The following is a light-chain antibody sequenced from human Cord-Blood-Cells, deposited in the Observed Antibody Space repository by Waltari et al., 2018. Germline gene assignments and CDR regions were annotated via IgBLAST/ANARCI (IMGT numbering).Light chain of an antibody. CDR1: TSDVGSYNL. J-gene: IGLJ3*02. V-gene: IGLV2-23*01. CDR2: EGS. CDR3: CSYAGSSTWV. Sequence: QSALTQPASVSGSPGQSITISCTGTTSDVGSYNLVSWYQQHPGKAPKLMVYEGSKRPSGVSSRFAGAKSGNTSSLTISVLQADDEADYCCCSYAGSSTWVFGGGTKLTVL.